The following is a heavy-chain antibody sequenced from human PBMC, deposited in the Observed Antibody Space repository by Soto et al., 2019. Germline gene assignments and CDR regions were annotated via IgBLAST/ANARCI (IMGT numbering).Heavy chain of an antibody. D-gene: IGHD5-18*01. J-gene: IGHJ4*02. CDR1: GFTISNAW. V-gene: IGHV3-15*07. Sequence: EVQLVESGGGLVKPGGSLRLSCAASGFTISNAWMSWVRQAPGMGLEWVGRIKTKTEGGTTDYAAPVRDRFTISTDDSKNTLYLQMNSLKTEDTAVYYCTRLPRGYSYVDCWGQGTLVTVSS. CDR3: TRLPRGYSYVDC. CDR2: IKTKTEGGTT.